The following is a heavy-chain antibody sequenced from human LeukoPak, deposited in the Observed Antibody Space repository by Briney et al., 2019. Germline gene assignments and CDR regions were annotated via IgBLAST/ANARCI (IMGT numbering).Heavy chain of an antibody. D-gene: IGHD4-11*01. Sequence: GGSLRLSCAASGFTFDDYAMRWVRHAPGKGVEWVSLISGDGGNTYYADSVKGRFTISRDNSRNSLNLQMNSLRTEDTALYYCAKDGYGNYDYWGQGTLVTVSS. J-gene: IGHJ4*02. V-gene: IGHV3-43*02. CDR3: AKDGYGNYDY. CDR1: GFTFDDYA. CDR2: ISGDGGNT.